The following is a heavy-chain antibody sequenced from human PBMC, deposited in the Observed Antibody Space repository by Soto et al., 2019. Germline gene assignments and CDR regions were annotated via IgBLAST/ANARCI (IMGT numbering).Heavy chain of an antibody. CDR3: AKNFYERIYYFDY. CDR1: GFTFSSNS. J-gene: IGHJ4*02. V-gene: IGHV3-48*01. Sequence: GGSLRLSCVGSGFTFSSNSMTWVRQAPGKGLEWVSYISSSSGTTYYADSVKGRFTIFRDNSKNSLYLQMNSLRVEDTAVYYCAKNFYERIYYFDYWGQGTMVTVSS. CDR2: ISSSSGTT. D-gene: IGHD5-12*01.